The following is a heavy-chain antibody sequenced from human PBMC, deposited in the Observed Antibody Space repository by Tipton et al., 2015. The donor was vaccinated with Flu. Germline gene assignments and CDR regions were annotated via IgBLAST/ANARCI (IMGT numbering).Heavy chain of an antibody. V-gene: IGHV3-53*01. CDR3: ARGRGYCVTTACLLTFGF. J-gene: IGHJ4*02. Sequence: VQLVQSGGGLIQPGGSLRLSCAASGFSVSRNYMSWVRQAPGKGLEWVSVIYSGGSTDYADSVKGRFTISRDNSKNTLYLQLNSLRAEDTAVYYCARGRGYCVTTACLLTFGFWGQGTLVTVSS. CDR2: IYSGGST. D-gene: IGHD2-15*01. CDR1: GFSVSRNY.